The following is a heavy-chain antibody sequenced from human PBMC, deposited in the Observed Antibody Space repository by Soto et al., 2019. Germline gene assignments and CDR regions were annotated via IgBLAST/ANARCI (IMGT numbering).Heavy chain of an antibody. CDR2: IWYDGSNK. V-gene: IGHV3-33*01. D-gene: IGHD6-19*01. CDR3: ARDLKASGGLGFDY. J-gene: IGHJ4*02. Sequence: QVQLVESGGGVVQPGRSLRLSCATSGFTFSTYGMHWVRQAPGKGLEWVAVIWYDGSNKYYADSVEGRFTISRDNSKNTQDLQMNSLRAEDTAVYYCARDLKASGGLGFDYWGQGSLVTVSS. CDR1: GFTFSTYG.